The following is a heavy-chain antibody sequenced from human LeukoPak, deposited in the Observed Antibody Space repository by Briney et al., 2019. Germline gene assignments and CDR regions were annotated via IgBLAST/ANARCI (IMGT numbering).Heavy chain of an antibody. Sequence: GGSLRLSCAVSGFTLSSTCINWVRQAPGKGLEWVSIIYSDGTTYYPDSVKGRFTISRDNSKNTLYLQMSSLRAEDTAVYYCVGSRDALDIWGQGTMVTVSS. V-gene: IGHV3-53*01. D-gene: IGHD3-10*01. CDR2: IYSDGTT. J-gene: IGHJ3*02. CDR1: GFTLSSTC. CDR3: VGSRDALDI.